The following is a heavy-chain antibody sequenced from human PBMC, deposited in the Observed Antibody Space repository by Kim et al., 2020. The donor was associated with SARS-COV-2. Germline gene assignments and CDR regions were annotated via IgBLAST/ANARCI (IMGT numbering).Heavy chain of an antibody. CDR1: GGSFSGYY. J-gene: IGHJ6*02. Sequence: SETLSLTCAVYGGSFSGYYWSLLRQPPVQCLSCLGSINHLCRTNYKPSLKSRVTISVDTSKNQFSLNLSSVNEADTAFYYCARGRAGVVPAPILGIGPHYDYFIMDVWGQGTTVTVSS. CDR3: ARGRAGVVPAPILGIGPHYDYFIMDV. V-gene: IGHV4-34*01. D-gene: IGHD2-2*02. CDR2: INHLCRT.